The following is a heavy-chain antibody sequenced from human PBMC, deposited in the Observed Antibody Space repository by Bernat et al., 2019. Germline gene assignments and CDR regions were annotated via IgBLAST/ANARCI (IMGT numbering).Heavy chain of an antibody. V-gene: IGHV4-59*08. CDR1: GGSISSYY. D-gene: IGHD3-16*02. CDR2: IYYSGST. Sequence: QVQLQESGPGLVKPSETLSLTCTVSGGSISSYYWSWIRQPPGKGLEWIGYIYYSGSTNYNPSLKSRGTISVDTSKNQFSLKLSSVTAADTAVYYCARHGYDYIWGSYRYTGVAAFDIWGQGTMVTVSS. J-gene: IGHJ3*02. CDR3: ARHGYDYIWGSYRYTGVAAFDI.